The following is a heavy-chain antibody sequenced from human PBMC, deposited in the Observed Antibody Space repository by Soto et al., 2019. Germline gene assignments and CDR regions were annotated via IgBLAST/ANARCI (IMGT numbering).Heavy chain of an antibody. CDR1: GYSFSTHA. J-gene: IGHJ4*02. V-gene: IGHV1-3*05. CDR3: ARNSLGGTTDY. D-gene: IGHD1-7*01. Sequence: QVHLVQSGAEEKNPGASVKVSCKASGYSFSTHAMHWVRQAPGQGLEWVGWINSVNDHTIYSEKFQGRVTITSDTSATTAYMELSSLTSEDTAIYYCARNSLGGTTDYWGQGTLVTVSS. CDR2: INSVNDHT.